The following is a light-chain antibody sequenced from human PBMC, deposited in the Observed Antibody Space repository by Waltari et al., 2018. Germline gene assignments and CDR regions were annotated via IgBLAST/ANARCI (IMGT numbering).Light chain of an antibody. J-gene: IGLJ3*02. CDR3: HVWDANTVM. V-gene: IGLV3-21*02. CDR1: NIGSRS. CDR2: LDS. Sequence: SSVLTPAPSVSVAPGQTATVTCGGANIGSRSVHWYQQKPGRAPVLGVYLDSDRPSGIPERFSGSKSGNAATLTISRVEAGDEADYYCHVWDANTVMFGGGTKLTVL.